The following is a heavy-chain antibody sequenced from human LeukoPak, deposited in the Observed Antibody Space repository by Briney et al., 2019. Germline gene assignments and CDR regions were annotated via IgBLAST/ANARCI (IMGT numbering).Heavy chain of an antibody. CDR3: AKDQWNPDF. CDR2: VWDDGSSQ. V-gene: IGHV3-33*06. J-gene: IGHJ4*02. D-gene: IGHD6-19*01. CDR1: GFTFSSYG. Sequence: GRSLRLSCAASGFTFSSYGMLWVRQAPGKGLEWVAVVWDDGSSQNYADSVKGRFTISRDNSKNLVFLQMNSLRAEDTAVYYCAKDQWNPDFWGQGTLVSVSS.